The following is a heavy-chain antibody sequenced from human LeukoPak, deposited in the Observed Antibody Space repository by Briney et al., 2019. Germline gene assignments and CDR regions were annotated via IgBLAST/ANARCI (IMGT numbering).Heavy chain of an antibody. J-gene: IGHJ5*02. D-gene: IGHD3-3*01. CDR3: ARTILRFLEWFRFDP. Sequence: PSETLSLTCTVSGGSISSYYWSWIRQPPGKGLEWNGYIYYSGSTNYNPSLKSRVTISVDTSKNQFSLKLSSVTAADTAVYYCARTILRFLEWFRFDPWGRGTLVTVSS. CDR1: GGSISSYY. CDR2: IYYSGST. V-gene: IGHV4-59*01.